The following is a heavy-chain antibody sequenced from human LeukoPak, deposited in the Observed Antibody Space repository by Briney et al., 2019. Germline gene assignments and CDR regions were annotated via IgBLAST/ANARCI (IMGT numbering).Heavy chain of an antibody. J-gene: IGHJ4*02. D-gene: IGHD3-22*01. CDR2: ITGDGLTT. V-gene: IGHV3-23*01. CDR3: AKVVNSGYYYYFDY. CDR1: RFTFNNYV. Sequence: GGSLRLSCAASRFTFNNYVMTWVRQPPGKGLEWVSAITGDGLTTSYADSVKGRFTISRDNSKNTLYLQMNSLRVEDTAVYYCAKVVNSGYYYYFDYWGQGTLVTVSS.